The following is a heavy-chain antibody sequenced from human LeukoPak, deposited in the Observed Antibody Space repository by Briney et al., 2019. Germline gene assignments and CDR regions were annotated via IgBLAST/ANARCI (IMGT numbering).Heavy chain of an antibody. V-gene: IGHV3-11*01. CDR1: GFTFSDYY. Sequence: SGGSLRLSCAASGFTFSDYYMSWIRQAPGKGLEWVSYISSSGSTIYYADSVKGRFTISRDNATNSLYLQMNSLRAEDTAVYYCASGGNNCGGDCPHLDYWGQGTLVTVSS. CDR2: ISSSGSTI. D-gene: IGHD2-21*01. CDR3: ASGGNNCGGDCPHLDY. J-gene: IGHJ4*02.